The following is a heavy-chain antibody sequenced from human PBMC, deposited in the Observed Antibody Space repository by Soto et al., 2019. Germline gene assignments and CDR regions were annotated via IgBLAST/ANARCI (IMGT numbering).Heavy chain of an antibody. Sequence: GGSLRLSCAASGFTLSGYAMDWVRQAPGKGLEYVSDISSNRVTIYYADSVKGRFTISRDNAKNSLYLQMNSLRDEDTAVYYCARDREKYYDFWSGPDYWGQGTLVTVSS. D-gene: IGHD3-3*01. V-gene: IGHV3-48*02. CDR2: ISSNRVTI. CDR3: ARDREKYYDFWSGPDY. J-gene: IGHJ4*02. CDR1: GFTLSGYA.